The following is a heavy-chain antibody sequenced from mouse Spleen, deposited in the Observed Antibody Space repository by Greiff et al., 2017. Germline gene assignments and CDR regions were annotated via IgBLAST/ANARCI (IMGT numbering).Heavy chain of an antibody. V-gene: IGHV1-80*01. Sequence: VQGVESGAELVKPGASVKISCKASGYAFSSYWMNWVKQRPGKGLEWIGQIYPGDGDTNYNGKFKGKATLTADKSSSTAYMQLSSLTSEDSAVYFCARERGFAYWGQGTLVTVSA. J-gene: IGHJ3*01. CDR1: GYAFSSYW. CDR3: ARERGFAY. CDR2: IYPGDGDT.